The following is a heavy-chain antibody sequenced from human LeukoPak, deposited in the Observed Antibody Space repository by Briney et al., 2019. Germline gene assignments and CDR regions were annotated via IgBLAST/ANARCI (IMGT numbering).Heavy chain of an antibody. CDR2: IYYSGST. Sequence: SETLSLTCTVSGGSISSYYWSWIRQPPGKGLEWIGYIYYSGSTNYNPSLKSRVTISVDTSKNQFSLKLSSVTAADTAVYYCARVSTIQKVLYYYYYYYMDVWGKGTTVTVSS. CDR1: GGSISSYY. J-gene: IGHJ6*03. CDR3: ARVSTIQKVLYYYYYYYMDV. D-gene: IGHD5/OR15-5a*01. V-gene: IGHV4-59*01.